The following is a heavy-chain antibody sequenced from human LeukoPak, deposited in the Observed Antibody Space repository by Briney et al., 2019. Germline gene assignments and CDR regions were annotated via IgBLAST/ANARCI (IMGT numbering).Heavy chain of an antibody. Sequence: PGGSLRLSCAASGFTFSDYYMSWIRQAPGKGLEWVSYISSSGSTIYYADSVKGRFTISRDNAKNPLYLQMNSLRAEDTAVYYCARDAGFGCSGGSCYPPWFDPWGQGTLVTVSS. CDR1: GFTFSDYY. V-gene: IGHV3-11*04. CDR3: ARDAGFGCSGGSCYPPWFDP. D-gene: IGHD2-15*01. J-gene: IGHJ5*02. CDR2: ISSSGSTI.